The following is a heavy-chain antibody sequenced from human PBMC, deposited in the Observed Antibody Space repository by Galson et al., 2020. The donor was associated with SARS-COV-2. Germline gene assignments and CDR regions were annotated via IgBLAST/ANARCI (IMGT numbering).Heavy chain of an antibody. J-gene: IGHJ4*02. CDR1: GGSFSGYY. D-gene: IGHD6-13*01. Sequence: SETLSLTCAVYGGSFSGYYWSWIRQPPGKGLEWIGEINHSGSTNYNPSLKSRVTISVDTSKNQFSLKLSSVTAADTAVYYCARVLSGARRSFSSSQRGRDYWGQGTLVTVSS. V-gene: IGHV4-34*01. CDR2: INHSGST. CDR3: ARVLSGARRSFSSSQRGRDY.